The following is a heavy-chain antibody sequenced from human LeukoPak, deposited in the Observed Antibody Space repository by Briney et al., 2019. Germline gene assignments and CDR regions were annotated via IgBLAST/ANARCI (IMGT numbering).Heavy chain of an antibody. D-gene: IGHD5-18*01. V-gene: IGHV3-30-3*01. CDR3: ARVMAMVPAPIQLCPGLDY. J-gene: IGHJ4*02. CDR1: GFTFSSYA. CDR2: ISYDGNNK. Sequence: PGGSLRLSCAASGFTFSSYAMHWVRQAPGKGLEWVAVISYDGNNKYYADSVKGRFTISRDNSKNTLYLQMNSLRAEDTAVYYCARVMAMVPAPIQLCPGLDYWGQGTLVTVSS.